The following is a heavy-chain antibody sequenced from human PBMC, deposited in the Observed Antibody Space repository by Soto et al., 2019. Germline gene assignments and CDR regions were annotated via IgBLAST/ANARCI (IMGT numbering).Heavy chain of an antibody. CDR3: ARWARYDFWSGYPVYYYYYYGMDV. CDR2: IYYSGST. D-gene: IGHD3-3*01. Sequence: SETLSLTCTVSDGSISSYYWSWIRQPPGKGLKWIGYIYYSGSTNYNPSLKSRVTISVDTSKNQFSLKMSSVTAADTAVYYCARWARYDFWSGYPVYYYYYYGMDVWGQGTTVTVSS. J-gene: IGHJ6*02. V-gene: IGHV4-59*01. CDR1: DGSISSYY.